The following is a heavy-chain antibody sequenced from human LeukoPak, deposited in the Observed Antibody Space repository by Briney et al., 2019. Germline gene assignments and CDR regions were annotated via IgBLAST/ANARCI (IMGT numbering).Heavy chain of an antibody. V-gene: IGHV4-34*01. CDR3: ARTHYYGSGSYYNLRYYYGMDV. D-gene: IGHD3-10*01. Sequence: SETLSLTCAVYGGSFSGYYWSWIRQPPGKGLEWIGEINHSGSINYNPSLKSRVTISVDTSKNQFSLKLSSVTAADTAVYYCARTHYYGSGSYYNLRYYYGMDVWGKGTTVTVSS. J-gene: IGHJ6*04. CDR1: GGSFSGYY. CDR2: INHSGSI.